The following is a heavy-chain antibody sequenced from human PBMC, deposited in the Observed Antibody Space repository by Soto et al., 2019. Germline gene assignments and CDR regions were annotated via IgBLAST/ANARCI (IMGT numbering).Heavy chain of an antibody. CDR1: GFTFSSYA. J-gene: IGHJ4*02. CDR2: ISGSGGST. CDR3: ANYYDSSGYPDY. Sequence: GGPLRLSCAASGFTFSSYAMSWVRQAPGKGLEWVSAISGSGGSTYYADSVKGRFTISRDNSKNTLYLQMNSLRAEDTAVYYCANYYDSSGYPDYWGQGTLVTVSS. D-gene: IGHD3-22*01. V-gene: IGHV3-23*01.